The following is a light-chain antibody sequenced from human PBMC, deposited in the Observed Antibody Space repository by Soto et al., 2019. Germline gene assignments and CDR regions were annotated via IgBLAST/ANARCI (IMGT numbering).Light chain of an antibody. CDR3: QKYGSSPWT. J-gene: IGKJ1*01. Sequence: ELVLTQSPGTLSLSPGERATLSCRASQSVSSSYLAWYQQKPGQAPRLLIYGASSRATGIPDRFSGSGSGTDFTLTISRLEPEEFAVYYCQKYGSSPWTVGQGAKVDIK. V-gene: IGKV3-20*01. CDR2: GAS. CDR1: QSVSSSY.